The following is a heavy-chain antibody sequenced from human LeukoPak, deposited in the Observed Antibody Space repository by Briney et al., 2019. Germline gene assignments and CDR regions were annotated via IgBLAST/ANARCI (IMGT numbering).Heavy chain of an antibody. Sequence: SETLSLTCTLSGRSISSYFWSWIRQPPGKGLEWIGYFYYSGSTNYNPSLKSRLTISVDTSKNQFSLKLSSVTAADTAVYYCARETYYGGDCYSGFDYWGQGTLVTVSS. CDR3: ARETYYGGDCYSGFDY. CDR2: FYYSGST. J-gene: IGHJ4*02. D-gene: IGHD2-21*02. CDR1: GRSISSYF. V-gene: IGHV4-59*01.